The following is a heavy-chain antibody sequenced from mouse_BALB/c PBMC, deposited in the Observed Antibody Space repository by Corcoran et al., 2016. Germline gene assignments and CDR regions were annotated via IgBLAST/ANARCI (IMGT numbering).Heavy chain of an antibody. CDR2: INTYTGEP. Sequence: QIQFVLSGPVLKKPGETVKISCKASGYTFTNYGMNWLKQAPGKGLTWVGWINTYTGEPTYADDFKGRFAFSLETSDSTAYLQNNNLKNEDTATYFCARSHYGYAMDYWGQETSVTVSS. CDR1: GYTFTNYG. D-gene: IGHD1-1*01. CDR3: ARSHYGYAMDY. J-gene: IGHJ4*01. V-gene: IGHV9-3-1*01.